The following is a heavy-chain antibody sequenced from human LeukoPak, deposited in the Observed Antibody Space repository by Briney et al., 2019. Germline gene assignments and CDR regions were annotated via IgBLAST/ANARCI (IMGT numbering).Heavy chain of an antibody. J-gene: IGHJ4*02. D-gene: IGHD3-3*01. V-gene: IGHV3-74*01. CDR1: RFTFSNFG. Sequence: PGGSLRLSCAASRFTFSNFGMHWVRHAPGQGLVWVSRIKGDGISTNYADSVKGRFTISRDIAKNTLYLQMNSLRAEDTGVYYCAKDHYWSIDYWGRGTLVTVSS. CDR3: AKDHYWSIDY. CDR2: IKGDGIST.